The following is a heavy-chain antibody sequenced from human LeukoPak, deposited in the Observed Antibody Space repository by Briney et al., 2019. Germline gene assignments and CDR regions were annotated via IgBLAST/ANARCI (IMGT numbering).Heavy chain of an antibody. CDR3: TRDGRGNYHLDL. Sequence: GGSLRLSCAASGFTLSSYSMNWVRQAPGKGLEWVSSISSSSSYIYYADSVKGRFTISRDNAKNSLYLQMNSLRAEDTAVYYCTRDGRGNYHLDLWGQGTLVTVSS. J-gene: IGHJ4*02. V-gene: IGHV3-21*01. CDR1: GFTLSSYS. D-gene: IGHD1-26*01. CDR2: ISSSSSYI.